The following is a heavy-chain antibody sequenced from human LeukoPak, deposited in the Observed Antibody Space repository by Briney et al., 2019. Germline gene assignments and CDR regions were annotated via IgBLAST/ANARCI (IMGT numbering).Heavy chain of an antibody. D-gene: IGHD2-2*01. J-gene: IGHJ5*02. CDR2: IRYDGSNK. CDR1: GFTFSSYG. CDR3: AKDYVKTTYCSSTSCQPNWFDP. Sequence: PGGSLRLSCAASGFTFSSYGMHWVRQAPGKGLEWAAFIRYDGSNKYYADSVKGRFTISRDNSKNTLYLQMNSLRAEDTAVYYCAKDYVKTTYCSSTSCQPNWFDPWGQGTLVTVSS. V-gene: IGHV3-30*02.